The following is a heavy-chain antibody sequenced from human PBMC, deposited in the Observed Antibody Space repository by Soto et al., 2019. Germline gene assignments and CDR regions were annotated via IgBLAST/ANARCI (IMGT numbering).Heavy chain of an antibody. CDR2: IRGSGGRT. D-gene: IGHD3-3*01. J-gene: IGHJ3*02. Sequence: EVQLLESGGGLVQPGGSLRLSCAASGFTFSSYAMSWVRQAPGKGLEWVSSIRGSGGRTNYEDSVKGRFTISRDNSKNTLYLRMNSLRVEDTAVYYCAKAYSMTIFGVVIETPGDGFDIWGQGTMVTVSS. V-gene: IGHV3-23*01. CDR1: GFTFSSYA. CDR3: AKAYSMTIFGVVIETPGDGFDI.